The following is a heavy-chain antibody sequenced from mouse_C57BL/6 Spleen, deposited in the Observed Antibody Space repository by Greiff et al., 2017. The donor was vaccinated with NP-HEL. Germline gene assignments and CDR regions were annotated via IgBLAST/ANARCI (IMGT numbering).Heavy chain of an antibody. J-gene: IGHJ1*03. Sequence: EVHLVESGGGLVQPGGPLKLSCAASGFTFSDYYMYWVRQTPEKRLEWVAYISNGGGSTYYPDTVKGRFTISRDNAKNTLYLQMSRLKSEDTAMYYCARPYDYDVGYFDVWGTGTTVTVSS. CDR2: ISNGGGST. CDR1: GFTFSDYY. V-gene: IGHV5-12*01. D-gene: IGHD2-4*01. CDR3: ARPYDYDVGYFDV.